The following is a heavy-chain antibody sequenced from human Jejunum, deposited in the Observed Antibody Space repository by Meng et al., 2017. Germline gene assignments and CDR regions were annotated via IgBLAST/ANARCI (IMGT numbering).Heavy chain of an antibody. J-gene: IGHJ4*02. CDR1: GYTLTSYF. Sequence: QVQLVQAGAEVMKPWASVRVSCKASGYTLTSYFMHWVRQAPGQGLEWVGMIKPSGGSTIYAQKFQGRVTVTRDTSTTTVYMELSSLRSEDTAVYYCAREVTGTDFDYWGQGTPVTGSS. V-gene: IGHV1-46*01. CDR3: AREVTGTDFDY. CDR2: IKPSGGST. D-gene: IGHD1-1*01.